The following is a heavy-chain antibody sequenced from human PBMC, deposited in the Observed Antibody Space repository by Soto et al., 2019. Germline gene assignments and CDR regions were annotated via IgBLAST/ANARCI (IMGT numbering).Heavy chain of an antibody. V-gene: IGHV3-23*01. CDR2: ISGSGNSP. Sequence: EVQLLESGGGLVQPGGSLRLSCAASGFTFSSYAMSWVRQAPGKGLEWVSVISGSGNSPHYADSVKGRFTISRDNSKNTLSLQMNSLRAEDTDVYYCAKELVAVAGTGCHYWGQGTLVTVSS. CDR3: AKELVAVAGTGCHY. D-gene: IGHD6-19*01. CDR1: GFTFSSYA. J-gene: IGHJ4*02.